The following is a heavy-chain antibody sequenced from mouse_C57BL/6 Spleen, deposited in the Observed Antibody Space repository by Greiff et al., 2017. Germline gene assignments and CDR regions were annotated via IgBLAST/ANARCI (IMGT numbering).Heavy chain of an antibody. CDR3: ARGIFITTPYAMDY. D-gene: IGHD1-1*01. V-gene: IGHV1-66*01. Sequence: QVQLQQSGPELVKPGASVKISCKASGYSFTSYYIHWVKQRPGQGLEWIGWIYPGSGNTKYNEKFKGKATLTADTSSSTAYMQLSSLTSEDSAVYYCARGIFITTPYAMDYWGQGTSVTVSS. CDR1: GYSFTSYY. J-gene: IGHJ4*01. CDR2: IYPGSGNT.